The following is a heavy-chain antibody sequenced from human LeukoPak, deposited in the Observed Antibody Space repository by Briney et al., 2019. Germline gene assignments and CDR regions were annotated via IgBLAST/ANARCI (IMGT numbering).Heavy chain of an antibody. CDR3: ARHRPPAYSSSWFDY. D-gene: IGHD6-13*01. J-gene: IGHJ4*02. CDR2: IYYSGST. V-gene: IGHV4-59*08. Sequence: PSETLSLTCTVSGGSISSYYWSWIRQPPGKGLEWIGYIYYSGSTNYNPSLKSRVTISVDTSKNQFSLKLSSVTAADTAVYYCARHRPPAYSSSWFDYWGQGTLVTVSS. CDR1: GGSISSYY.